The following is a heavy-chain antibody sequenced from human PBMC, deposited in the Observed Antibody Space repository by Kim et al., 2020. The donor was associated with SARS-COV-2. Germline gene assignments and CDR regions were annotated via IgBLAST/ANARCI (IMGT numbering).Heavy chain of an antibody. CDR2: TTASGDTT. J-gene: IGHJ4*02. D-gene: IGHD6-13*01. CDR1: GFTFTNYA. Sequence: GGSLRLSCAASGFTFTNYAMTWVRQAPGKGLEWVSATTASGDTTYYAGSVRGRFTISRDNSKYTLYLQMNSLRAEDTALYYCAKTLRIAAAGDYWGEVILGTVSS. V-gene: IGHV3-23*01. CDR3: AKTLRIAAAGDY.